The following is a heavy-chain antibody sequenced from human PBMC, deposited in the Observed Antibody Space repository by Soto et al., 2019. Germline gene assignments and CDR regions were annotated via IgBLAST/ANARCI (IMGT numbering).Heavy chain of an antibody. CDR2: INHSGST. CDR1: GGSFSGYY. V-gene: IGHV4-34*01. Sequence: SETLSLTCAVYGGSFSGYYWSWIRQPPGKGLEWIGEINHSGSTNYNPSLKSRVTISVDTSKNQFSLKLTSLTAADTAVYYCARHPAGLRYFDYWGPGTLVT. J-gene: IGHJ4*02. CDR3: ARHPAGLRYFDY. D-gene: IGHD3-9*01.